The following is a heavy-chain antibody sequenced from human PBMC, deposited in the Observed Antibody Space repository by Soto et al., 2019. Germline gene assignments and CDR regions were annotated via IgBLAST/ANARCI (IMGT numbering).Heavy chain of an antibody. D-gene: IGHD3-16*02. Sequence: GGSLRLSCAVSGFRFRDYWMSWVRQAPGKGLEWVANIKQDESDKYYVDSVKGRFTISRDNAKNALYLQMNSLRVEDTAVYYCAAYCYTMTCTHFHGYSWGQGTQVTVSS. V-gene: IGHV3-7*03. J-gene: IGHJ5*02. CDR3: AAYCYTMTCTHFHGYS. CDR2: IKQDESDK. CDR1: GFRFRDYW.